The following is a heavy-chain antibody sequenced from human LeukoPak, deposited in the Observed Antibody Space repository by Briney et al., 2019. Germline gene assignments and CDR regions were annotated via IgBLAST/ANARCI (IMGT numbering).Heavy chain of an antibody. Sequence: PSETLSLTCTVSGGSISSYYWSWIRQPPGKGLEWIGYIYYSGSTNYNPSLKSRVTISVDTSKNQFSLKLSSVTAADTAVYYCARLRTVGATESYYYYYYHGMDVWGQGTTVTVSS. CDR2: IYYSGST. D-gene: IGHD1-26*01. CDR3: ARLRTVGATESYYYYYYHGMDV. J-gene: IGHJ6*02. V-gene: IGHV4-59*08. CDR1: GGSISSYY.